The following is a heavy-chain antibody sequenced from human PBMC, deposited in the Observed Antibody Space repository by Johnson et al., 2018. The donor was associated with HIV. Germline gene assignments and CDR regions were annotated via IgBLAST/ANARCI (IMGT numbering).Heavy chain of an antibody. Sequence: VESGGGVVQPGGSLRLSCAASGFTFSSYGMHWVRQAPGKGLEWVAFIRYDGSNKYYAYSVKGRFTISRDNSKNTLYLQMNSLRAEDTAVYYCAKVSIVVGTRGAFDIWGQGTMVTVSS. CDR3: AKVSIVVGTRGAFDI. CDR2: IRYDGSNK. V-gene: IGHV3-30*02. CDR1: GFTFSSYG. J-gene: IGHJ3*02. D-gene: IGHD3-22*01.